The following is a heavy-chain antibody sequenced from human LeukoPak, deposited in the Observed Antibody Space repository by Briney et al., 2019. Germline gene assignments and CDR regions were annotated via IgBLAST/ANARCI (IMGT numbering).Heavy chain of an antibody. CDR3: AREVYQLLYCWFDP. Sequence: GGSLRLSCAASGFTFSNYSMNWVRQAPGKELEWVSYISSSSSTIYYADSVKGRFTISRDNAKNSLYLQMNSLRAEDTVVYYCAREVYQLLYCWFDPWGQGTLVTVSS. D-gene: IGHD2-2*02. CDR1: GFTFSNYS. V-gene: IGHV3-48*01. J-gene: IGHJ5*02. CDR2: ISSSSSTI.